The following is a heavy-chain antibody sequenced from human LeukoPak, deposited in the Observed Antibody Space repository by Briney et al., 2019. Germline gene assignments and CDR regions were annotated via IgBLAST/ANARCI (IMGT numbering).Heavy chain of an antibody. Sequence: GGSLRLSCATSGFTFSDYALIWVRQAPGKGLEWISAIRGTGGTTYYADSVKGRCTISRDNSRNTVYLQMNSLRAEDTALYFCGKDPNGDYVGAFDFWGPGTMVTVSS. CDR2: IRGTGGTT. CDR1: GFTFSDYA. V-gene: IGHV3-23*01. CDR3: GKDPNGDYVGAFDF. D-gene: IGHD4-17*01. J-gene: IGHJ3*01.